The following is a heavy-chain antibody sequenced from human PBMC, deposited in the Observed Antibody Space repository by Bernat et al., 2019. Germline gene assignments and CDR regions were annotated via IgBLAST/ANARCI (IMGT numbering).Heavy chain of an antibody. CDR2: INWNGGST. D-gene: IGHD3-10*01. J-gene: IGHJ4*02. V-gene: IGHV3-20*04. CDR3: ERNNYYGSGSYYPTYYFDY. CDR1: GFTFDDYG. Sequence: EVQLVESGGGVVRPGGSLRLSCAASGFTFDDYGMSWVRQAPGKGLEWVSGINWNGGSTGYADSVKGRFTISRDNAKNSLYLQMNSLRAEDTALYYCERNNYYGSGSYYPTYYFDYWGQGTLVTVSS.